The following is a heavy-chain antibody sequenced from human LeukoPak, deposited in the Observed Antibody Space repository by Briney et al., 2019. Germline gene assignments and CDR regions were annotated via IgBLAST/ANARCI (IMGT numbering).Heavy chain of an antibody. J-gene: IGHJ6*02. D-gene: IGHD2-2*01. CDR3: ARDIVVVPATRSKRGFYYYGMDA. V-gene: IGHV3-21*01. Sequence: GGSLRLSCAASGFTFSSYSMNWVRQAPGKGLEWVSSISSSNTYIYYADSVKGRFTISRDNAKNSLFLQMNSLRAEDTAVYYCARDIVVVPATRSKRGFYYYGMDAWGQGTTVTVSS. CDR2: ISSSNTYI. CDR1: GFTFSSYS.